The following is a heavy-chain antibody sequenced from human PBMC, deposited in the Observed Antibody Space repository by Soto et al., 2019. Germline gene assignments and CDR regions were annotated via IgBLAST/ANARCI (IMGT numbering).Heavy chain of an antibody. CDR3: AKGSMVRGVIISLLFDY. CDR1: GFTFSSYA. Sequence: GGSLRLSCAASGFTFSSYAMSWVRQAPGKGLEWVSAISGSGGSTYYADSVKGRFTISRDNSKNTLYLQMNSLRAEDTAVYYCAKGSMVRGVIISLLFDYWGQGTLVTVSS. V-gene: IGHV3-23*01. J-gene: IGHJ4*02. CDR2: ISGSGGST. D-gene: IGHD3-10*01.